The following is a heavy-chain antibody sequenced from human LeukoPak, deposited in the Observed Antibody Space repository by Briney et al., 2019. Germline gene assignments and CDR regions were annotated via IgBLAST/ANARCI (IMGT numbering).Heavy chain of an antibody. D-gene: IGHD3-10*01. V-gene: IGHV4-59*01. Sequence: SETLSLTCTVSGGSISSYYWSWIRQPPGKGLEWIGYIYYSGSTNYNPSLKSRVTISVDTSKNQFSLKLSSVTAADTAVYYCARESWYYYGSGSSNYFDYRGQGTLVTVSS. CDR1: GGSISSYY. CDR3: ARESWYYYGSGSSNYFDY. J-gene: IGHJ4*02. CDR2: IYYSGST.